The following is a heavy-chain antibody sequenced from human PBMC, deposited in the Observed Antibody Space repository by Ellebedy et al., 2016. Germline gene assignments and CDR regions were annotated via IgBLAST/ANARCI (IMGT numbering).Heavy chain of an antibody. V-gene: IGHV3-23*01. CDR3: ARVPYSGSYYSWLGYFDY. CDR1: GFTFSSYA. CDR2: ISGSGGST. D-gene: IGHD1-26*01. Sequence: GGSLRLSCAASGFTFSSYAMSWVRQAPGKGLEWVSAISGSGGSTYYADSVKGRFTISRDNSKNTLYLQMNSLRAEDTAVYYCARVPYSGSYYSWLGYFDYWGQGTLVTVSS. J-gene: IGHJ4*02.